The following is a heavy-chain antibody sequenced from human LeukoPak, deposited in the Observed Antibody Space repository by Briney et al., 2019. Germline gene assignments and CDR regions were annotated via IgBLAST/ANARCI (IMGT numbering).Heavy chain of an antibody. CDR3: ARWVRGRKWYSFAS. V-gene: IGHV4-30-4*01. CDR1: GDSTTSGDYY. D-gene: IGHD2-15*01. J-gene: IGHJ4*02. Sequence: SETLSLTCSVSGDSTTSGDYYCTWVRQSPGAGLEWLGYIYHSGSTLYHPSHESRLSLSVDTSKNQFSLTLTPVTAADSAVFYCARWVRGRKWYSFASWGRGTLVTASS. CDR2: IYHSGST.